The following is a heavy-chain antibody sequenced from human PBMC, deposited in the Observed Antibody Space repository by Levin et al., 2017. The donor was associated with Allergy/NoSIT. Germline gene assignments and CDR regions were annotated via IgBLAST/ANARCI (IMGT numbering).Heavy chain of an antibody. CDR2: IYHSGST. CDR1: GGSISSSNW. Sequence: SETLSLTCAVSGGSISSSNWWSWVRQPPGKGLEWIGEIYHSGSTNYNPSLKSRVTISVDKSKNQFSLKLSSVTAADTAVYYCASIRYYEFWSGPYYWGQGTLVTVSS. J-gene: IGHJ4*02. D-gene: IGHD3-3*01. V-gene: IGHV4-4*02. CDR3: ASIRYYEFWSGPYY.